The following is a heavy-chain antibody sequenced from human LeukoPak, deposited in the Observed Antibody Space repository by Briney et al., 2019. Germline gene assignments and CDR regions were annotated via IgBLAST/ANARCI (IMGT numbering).Heavy chain of an antibody. Sequence: SETLSLTCSLSGGSITNYYWSWIRQPPGKGLEWIGYIYYSGSTKYNPSLKSRVTMSVDTSRNQFSLKLSSVTAADTAVYYCARGGLENGYHSNDGFDIWGQGTMVTVSS. CDR1: GGSITNYY. CDR3: ARGGLENGYHSNDGFDI. V-gene: IGHV4-59*01. CDR2: IYYSGST. D-gene: IGHD3-22*01. J-gene: IGHJ3*02.